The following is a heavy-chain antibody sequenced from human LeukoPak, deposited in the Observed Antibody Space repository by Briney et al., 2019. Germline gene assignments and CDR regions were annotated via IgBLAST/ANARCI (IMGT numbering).Heavy chain of an antibody. Sequence: GGSLRLSCAAYGFTFSDRYMDWVRQAPGKGLEWVGRTRNKVNSYTIEYAASVKGRFTISRDDSKNLLYLQMNSLKTEDTAVYYCATGLTGTIDYWGQGTLVTVSS. V-gene: IGHV3-72*01. D-gene: IGHD1-7*01. CDR3: ATGLTGTIDY. CDR2: TRNKVNSYTI. J-gene: IGHJ4*02. CDR1: GFTFSDRY.